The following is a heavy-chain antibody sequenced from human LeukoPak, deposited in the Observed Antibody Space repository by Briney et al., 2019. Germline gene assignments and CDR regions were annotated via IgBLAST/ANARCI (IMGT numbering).Heavy chain of an antibody. V-gene: IGHV4-34*01. CDR1: GFTFSSYS. Sequence: GSLRLSCAASGFTFSSYSMNWVRQAPGRGLEWMGAINHSGPTNYNPSLKSRVTISVDPSKNQLSLKLSPVTAADPAVYYCARTGIAAAGPTDYWGQGTLVTVSS. CDR2: INHSGPT. CDR3: ARTGIAAAGPTDY. J-gene: IGHJ4*02. D-gene: IGHD6-13*01.